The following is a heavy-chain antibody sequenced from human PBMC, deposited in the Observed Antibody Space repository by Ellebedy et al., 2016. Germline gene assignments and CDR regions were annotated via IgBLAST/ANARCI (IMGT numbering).Heavy chain of an antibody. Sequence: GGSLRLXCTASGFTFSIYNMHWVRQAPGKGLEWVSYIDSGDNVIYYADSVKGRFAISRDNSKNTLYLQMNSLRAEDTAVYYCARSGVSTTGDRKVIDYWGQGTLVTVSS. J-gene: IGHJ4*02. CDR2: IDSGDNVI. CDR3: ARSGVSTTGDRKVIDY. D-gene: IGHD1-1*01. V-gene: IGHV3-48*01. CDR1: GFTFSIYN.